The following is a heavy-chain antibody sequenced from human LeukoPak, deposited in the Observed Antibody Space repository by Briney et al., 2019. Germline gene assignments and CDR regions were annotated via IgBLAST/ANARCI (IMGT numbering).Heavy chain of an antibody. J-gene: IGHJ5*02. CDR1: GDSISSGGYY. CDR2: IYHSGST. D-gene: IGHD3-10*01. CDR3: ARDGRYYGSGSYLNWFDP. V-gene: IGHV4-30-2*01. Sequence: PSQTLSLTCTVSGDSISSGGYYWSWIRQHPGKGLEWIGYIYHSGSTYYNPSLKSRVTISVDRSKNQFSLKLSSVTAADTAVYYCARDGRYYGSGSYLNWFDPWGQGTLVTVSS.